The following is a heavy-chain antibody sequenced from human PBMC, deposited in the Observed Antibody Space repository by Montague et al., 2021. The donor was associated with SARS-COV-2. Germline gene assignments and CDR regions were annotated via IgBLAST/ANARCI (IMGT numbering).Heavy chain of an antibody. J-gene: IGHJ4*02. D-gene: IGHD3-22*01. V-gene: IGHV2-5*02. CDR3: VYSTKPRRSGSCYGSRCYHFDS. CDR1: GFSLSTSGVG. Sequence: PALVKPTQTLTLTCTFSGFSLSTSGVGVAWTRQPPGKALEWLAIIYWDDDRRYSPSLESGLTITKDTPKNQVVLTMTDMDPGDTATYYCVYSTKPRRSGSCYGSRCYHFDSWGQGALVTVSS. CDR2: IYWDDDR.